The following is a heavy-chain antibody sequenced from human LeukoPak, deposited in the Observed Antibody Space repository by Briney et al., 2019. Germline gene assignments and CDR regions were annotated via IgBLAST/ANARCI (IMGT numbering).Heavy chain of an antibody. V-gene: IGHV3-21*01. D-gene: IGHD4-11*01. Sequence: GGSLRLSCAASGFTFSSYSMNWVRQAPGKGLEWVSSISSSSSYIYYTDSVKGRFTISRDNAKNSLYLQMNSLRAEDTAVYYCARGGLQLSWFDPWGQGTLVTVSS. CDR2: ISSSSSYI. CDR1: GFTFSSYS. CDR3: ARGGLQLSWFDP. J-gene: IGHJ5*02.